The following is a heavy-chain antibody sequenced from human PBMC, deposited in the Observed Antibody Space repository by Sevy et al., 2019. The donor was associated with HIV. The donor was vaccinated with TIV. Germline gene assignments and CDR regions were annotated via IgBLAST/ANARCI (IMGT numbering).Heavy chain of an antibody. D-gene: IGHD4-17*01. Sequence: GGSLRLSCAASGFTFSSFGMHWVRQAPGKGLEWLAVIWFDGSNTYYADSVRSRFTISRDIAKNTLHLQMNSLRAEDTAVYYCARDLEFYDHGDYGPAFMPDFWGHGTLVTVSS. CDR3: ARDLEFYDHGDYGPAFMPDF. CDR1: GFTFSSFG. CDR2: IWFDGSNT. J-gene: IGHJ4*01. V-gene: IGHV3-33*01.